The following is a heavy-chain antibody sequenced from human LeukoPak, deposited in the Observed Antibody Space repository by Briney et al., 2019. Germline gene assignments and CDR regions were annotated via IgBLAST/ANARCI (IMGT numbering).Heavy chain of an antibody. Sequence: KPSETLSLTCTVSGGSISSSSSYWGWVRQPPGKGLEWIGSIYYSGSTYYNSALNSRLTISVDTSKNQFSLSLASVTAADTAVYYCASHRHNGGHHFWGQGTLVTVSS. CDR3: ASHRHNGGHHF. J-gene: IGHJ4*02. CDR1: GGSISSSSSY. D-gene: IGHD3-16*01. V-gene: IGHV4-39*01. CDR2: IYYSGST.